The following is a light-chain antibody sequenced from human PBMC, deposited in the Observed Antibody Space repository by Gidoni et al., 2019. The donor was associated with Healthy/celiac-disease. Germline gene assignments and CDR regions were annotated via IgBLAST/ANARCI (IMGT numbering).Light chain of an antibody. CDR2: DAS. J-gene: IGKJ4*01. CDR3: QQRSNWPQLT. Sequence: ELVLTQSPATLSLSPGERATLPCRASQSVSSYLAWYQQKPGQAPRLRIYDASNRATGIPARFSGSGSGTDFTLTISRLEPEDFAVYYCQQRSNWPQLTFGGXTKVEIK. CDR1: QSVSSY. V-gene: IGKV3-11*01.